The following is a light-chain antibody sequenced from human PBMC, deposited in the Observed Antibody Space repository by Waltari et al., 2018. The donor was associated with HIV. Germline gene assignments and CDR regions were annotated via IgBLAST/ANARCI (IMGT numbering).Light chain of an antibody. CDR2: NDI. Sequence: SYELTQPFSASVALGTTARITCRGSNIVTKDDLWYQQKPGQAPFLLIFNDITSPPGVPGRFSAAKARNMATRAIIGAQAGDEAAYYCQVWHYTVVFGGGTKVTVL. V-gene: IGLV3-9*01. J-gene: IGLJ2*01. CDR1: NIVTKD. CDR3: QVWHYTVV.